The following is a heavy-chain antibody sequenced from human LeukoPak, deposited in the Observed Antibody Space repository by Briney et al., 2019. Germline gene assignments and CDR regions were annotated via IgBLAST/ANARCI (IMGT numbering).Heavy chain of an antibody. D-gene: IGHD2-21*01. J-gene: IGHJ5*02. CDR1: GGSFSGYY. CDR3: ARERGRVVNWFDP. Sequence: SETLSLTCAVYGGSFSGYYWSWIRQPPGKGLEWIGYIYYSGSTNYNPSLKSRVTISVDTSKNQFSLKLSSVTAADTAVYYCARERGRVVNWFDPWGQGTLVTVSS. V-gene: IGHV4-59*01. CDR2: IYYSGST.